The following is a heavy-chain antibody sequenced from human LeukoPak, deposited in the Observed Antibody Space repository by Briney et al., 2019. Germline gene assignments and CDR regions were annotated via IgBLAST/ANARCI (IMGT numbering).Heavy chain of an antibody. CDR1: GFTFSSYA. Sequence: GGSLRLSCAASGFTFSSYAMSWVRQAPGKGLEWVSGISGSGGSTYADSVKGRFTISRDNSKNTLYLQMNSLRAEDTAVYYCAKDSAYAYYGSGSYWDYWGQGTLVTVSS. CDR2: ISGSGGST. V-gene: IGHV3-23*01. CDR3: AKDSAYAYYGSGSYWDY. J-gene: IGHJ4*02. D-gene: IGHD3-10*01.